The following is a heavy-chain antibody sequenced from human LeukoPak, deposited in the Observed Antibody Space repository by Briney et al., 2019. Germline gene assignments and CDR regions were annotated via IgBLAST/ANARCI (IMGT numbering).Heavy chain of an antibody. J-gene: IGHJ3*02. V-gene: IGHV3-30-3*01. CDR2: ISYDGSNK. D-gene: IGHD6-19*01. Sequence: GGSLRLSCAASGFTFSSYAMHWVRQAPGKGLEWVAVISYDGSNKYYADSVKGRFTISRDNSKNTLYLQMNSLRAEDTAAYYCARESSVNAFDIWGQGTMVTVSS. CDR1: GFTFSSYA. CDR3: ARESSVNAFDI.